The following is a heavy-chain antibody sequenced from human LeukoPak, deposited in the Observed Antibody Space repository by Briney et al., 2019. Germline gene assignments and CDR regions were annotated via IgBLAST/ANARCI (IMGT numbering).Heavy chain of an antibody. J-gene: IGHJ6*03. Sequence: GGSLRLSCAASGFTVSSNYMSWVRQAPGKGLEWVSVIYSGGSTYYADSVKGRFTISRDNSKNTLYLQMNSLRAEDTAVYYCARVTATVLKYYYYMDVWGKGTTVTVSS. V-gene: IGHV3-66*02. CDR2: IYSGGST. CDR1: GFTVSSNY. CDR3: ARVTATVLKYYYYMDV. D-gene: IGHD4-17*01.